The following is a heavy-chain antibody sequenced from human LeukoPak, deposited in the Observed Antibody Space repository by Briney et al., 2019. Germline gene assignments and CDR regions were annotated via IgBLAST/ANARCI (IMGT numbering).Heavy chain of an antibody. V-gene: IGHV3-23*01. Sequence: PGGSLRLSCAVSGITLSNYGMSWVRQAPGKGLEWVAGISDSSGGTNYADSVKGRFTISRDNPKNTLYLQMNSLRAEDTAVYFCAKRGVVIRVILVGFHKEAYYFDSWGQGALVTVSS. CDR2: ISDSSGGT. J-gene: IGHJ4*02. D-gene: IGHD3-22*01. CDR3: AKRGVVIRVILVGFHKEAYYFDS. CDR1: GITLSNYG.